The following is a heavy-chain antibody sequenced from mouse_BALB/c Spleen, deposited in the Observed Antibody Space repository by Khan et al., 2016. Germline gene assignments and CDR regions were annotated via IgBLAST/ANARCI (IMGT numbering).Heavy chain of an antibody. CDR2: IIYSGST. J-gene: IGHJ4*01. D-gene: IGHD2-4*01. CDR3: ASDWPNYAMDY. CDR1: GYSITSDYA. V-gene: IGHV3-2*02. Sequence: EVQLQESGPGLMKPSQSLSLTCTVTGYSITSDYAWNWIRQFPGNKLEWMGYIIYSGSTTYTPSLKSRISITRDTSKNQFFLQLNSVTIEDTATYYCASDWPNYAMDYWGQGTSVTVSS.